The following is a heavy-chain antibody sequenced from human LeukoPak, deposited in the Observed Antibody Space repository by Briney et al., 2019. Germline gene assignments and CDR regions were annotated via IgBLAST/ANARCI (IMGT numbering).Heavy chain of an antibody. CDR2: IYYSGST. CDR3: ARGRNRIDY. D-gene: IGHD1-14*01. V-gene: IGHV4-59*01. CDR1: GGSISSYY. Sequence: SETLSLTCTVSGGSISSYYWSWIRQPPGKGLEWIGYIYYSGSTSYNPSLKSRVTISVDTSKNQFSLKLSSVTAADTAVYYCARGRNRIDYWGQGTLVTVSS. J-gene: IGHJ4*02.